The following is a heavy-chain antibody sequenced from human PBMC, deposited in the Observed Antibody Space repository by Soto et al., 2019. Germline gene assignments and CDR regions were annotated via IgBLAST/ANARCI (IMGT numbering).Heavy chain of an antibody. V-gene: IGHV1-69*01. CDR3: ARVGGIGAPPGTDY. J-gene: IGHJ4*02. CDR2: VIPILGQA. D-gene: IGHD6-6*01. CDR1: GGIFSSYA. Sequence: QVQLVQSGAEVKKPGSSVKVSCKASGGIFSSYAISWLRQAPGQGLEWMGAVIPILGQAYYAQDLQDRVSITADESTRTTYMELSSLRSEDTAVYFCARVGGIGAPPGTDYWGQGTLVPVSS.